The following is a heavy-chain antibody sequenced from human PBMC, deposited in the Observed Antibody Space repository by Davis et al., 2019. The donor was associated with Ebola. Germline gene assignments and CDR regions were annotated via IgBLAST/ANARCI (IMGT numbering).Heavy chain of an antibody. CDR2: IYYRGGT. V-gene: IGHV4-61*01. D-gene: IGHD3-22*01. CDR3: ARQHNSGFYYDFDY. J-gene: IGHJ4*02. CDR1: GVSVFTGSYY. Sequence: PSETLSLTCTVSGVSVFTGSYYWSWIRQPPGKDLEWVGNIYYRGGTFYNPSLESRVTISLDTSKNQFSLRLTSVTSADTAVYFCARQHNSGFYYDFDYWGQGTLVTVSS.